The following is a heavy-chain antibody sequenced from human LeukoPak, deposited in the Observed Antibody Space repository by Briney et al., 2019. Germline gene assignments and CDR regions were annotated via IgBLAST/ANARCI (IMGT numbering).Heavy chain of an antibody. J-gene: IGHJ3*01. V-gene: IGHV4-31*03. D-gene: IGHD6-13*01. CDR3: AREGDSSSWLGDAFDV. CDR1: DGSISRYY. Sequence: PPETLSLTCTVSDGSISRYYWSWIRQHPGKGLEWIGYIYYSGSTYYNPSLKSRVTISVDTSKNQFSLKLSSVTAADTAVYYCAREGDSSSWLGDAFDVWGQGTMVTVSS. CDR2: IYYSGST.